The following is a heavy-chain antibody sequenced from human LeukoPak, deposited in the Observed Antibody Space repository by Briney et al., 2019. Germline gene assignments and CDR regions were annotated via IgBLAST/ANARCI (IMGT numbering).Heavy chain of an antibody. D-gene: IGHD2-2*01. CDR2: INPNSGGT. V-gene: IGHV1-2*02. Sequence: ASVKVSCKTSGYTFTGYYMHWVRRAPGQGLEWMGWINPNSGGTNYAQKFQGRVTMTRDTSISTAYMELSRLRSDDTAVYYCARDIRIVVVPAAINSYFDYWGQGTLVTVSS. CDR3: ARDIRIVVVPAAINSYFDY. J-gene: IGHJ4*02. CDR1: GYTFTGYY.